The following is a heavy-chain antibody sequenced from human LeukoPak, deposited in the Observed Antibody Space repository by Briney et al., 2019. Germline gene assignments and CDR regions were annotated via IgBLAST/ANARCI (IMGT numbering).Heavy chain of an antibody. Sequence: GGSLRPSCAASGFTCSSYAMSWVRQAPGKGLEWVSAISGSGGSTYYADSVKGRFTISRDNSKNTLYLQMNSLRAEDTAVYYCAKDWSGRGYSYGILDYWGQGTLVTVSS. D-gene: IGHD5-18*01. CDR1: GFTCSSYA. CDR3: AKDWSGRGYSYGILDY. J-gene: IGHJ4*02. CDR2: ISGSGGST. V-gene: IGHV3-23*01.